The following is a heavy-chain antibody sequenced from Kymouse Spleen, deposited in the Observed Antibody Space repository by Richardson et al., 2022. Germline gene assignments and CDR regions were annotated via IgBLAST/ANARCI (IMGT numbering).Heavy chain of an antibody. Sequence: EVQLVESGGGLVQPGGSLRLSCAASGFTFSSYAMSWVRQAPGKGLEWVSAISGSGGSTYYADSVKGRFTISRDNSKNTLYLQMNSLRAEDTAVYYCAKGYSSGWSPLYYYYGMDVWGQGTTVTVSS. CDR2: ISGSGGST. CDR3: AKGYSSGWSPLYYYYGMDV. D-gene: IGHD6-19*01. CDR1: GFTFSSYA. V-gene: IGHV3-23*04. J-gene: IGHJ6*02.